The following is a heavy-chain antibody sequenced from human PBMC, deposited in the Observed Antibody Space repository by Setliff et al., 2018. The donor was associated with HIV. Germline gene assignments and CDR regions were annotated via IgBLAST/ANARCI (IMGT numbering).Heavy chain of an antibody. J-gene: IGHJ6*03. CDR1: GGSISSYY. CDR3: ARDPRDYYGSGSSPGYYYYMDV. Sequence: LSLTCTVSGGSISSYYWSWIRQPAGKGLEWIGRIYTSGSTNYNPSLKSRVTMSVDTSKNQFSLKLSSVTAADTAVYYCARDPRDYYGSGSSPGYYYYMDVWGTGTTVTVSS. CDR2: IYTSGST. V-gene: IGHV4-4*07. D-gene: IGHD3-10*01.